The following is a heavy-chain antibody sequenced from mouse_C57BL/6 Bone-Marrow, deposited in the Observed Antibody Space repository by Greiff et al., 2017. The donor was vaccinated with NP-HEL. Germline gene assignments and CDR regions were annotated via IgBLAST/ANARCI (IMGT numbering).Heavy chain of an antibody. CDR1: GYTFTDYN. V-gene: IGHV1-22*01. Sequence: EVQLQQSGPELVKPGASVKMSCKASGYTFTDYNMHWVKQSHGKSLEWIGYINPNNGGTSYNQKFKGKATLTVNKSSSTAYMELRSLTSEDSAVYYCARYYYGSSQGFAYWGQGTLVTVSA. CDR2: INPNNGGT. D-gene: IGHD1-1*01. CDR3: ARYYYGSSQGFAY. J-gene: IGHJ3*01.